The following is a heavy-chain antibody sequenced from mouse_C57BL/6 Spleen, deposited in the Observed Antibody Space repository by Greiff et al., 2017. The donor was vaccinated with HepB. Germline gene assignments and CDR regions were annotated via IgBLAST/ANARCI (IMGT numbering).Heavy chain of an antibody. CDR3: ARYPLFITTVVAFDY. J-gene: IGHJ2*01. CDR2: INPSSGYT. D-gene: IGHD1-1*01. CDR1: GYTFTSYT. V-gene: IGHV1-4*01. Sequence: VQLQQSGAELARPGASVKMSCKASGYTFTSYTMHWVKQRPGQGLEWIGYINPSSGYTKYNQKFKDKATLTADKSSSTAYMQLSSLTSEDSAVYYCARYPLFITTVVAFDYWGQGTTLTVS.